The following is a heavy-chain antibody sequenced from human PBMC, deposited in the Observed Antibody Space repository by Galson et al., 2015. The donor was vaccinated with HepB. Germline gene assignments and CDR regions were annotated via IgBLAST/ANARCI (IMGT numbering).Heavy chain of an antibody. CDR3: AKDAHYPDDIFDI. Sequence: SLRLSCAASGFIFSNYALCWVRQTPGKGLEWVSSITGDGDTPWYADSVQGRFTVSRDNSKNTLYLQVHSLRAEDTAVYNCAKDAHYPDDIFDIWGQGTMVTVSS. CDR1: GFIFSNYA. J-gene: IGHJ3*02. CDR2: ITGDGDTP. V-gene: IGHV3-23*01. D-gene: IGHD3-22*01.